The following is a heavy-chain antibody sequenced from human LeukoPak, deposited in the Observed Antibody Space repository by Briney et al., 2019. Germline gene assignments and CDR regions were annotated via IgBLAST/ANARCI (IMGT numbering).Heavy chain of an antibody. V-gene: IGHV3-48*01. J-gene: IGHJ3*02. D-gene: IGHD2-15*01. Sequence: GGSLRLSCSASGFTFSNYLMNWVRQAPGKGLEWVSFISSTGGTIYYADSVKGRFTVSRDNAKNSLLLQMNSLRAEDTALYYCARGYSRAAFDIWGQGTMVTVSS. CDR2: ISSTGGTI. CDR3: ARGYSRAAFDI. CDR1: GFTFSNYL.